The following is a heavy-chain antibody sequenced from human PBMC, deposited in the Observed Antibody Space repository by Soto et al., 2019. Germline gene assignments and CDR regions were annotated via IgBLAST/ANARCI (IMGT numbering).Heavy chain of an antibody. CDR3: AKDQGNLLWTGGIDS. D-gene: IGHD3-16*01. CDR1: RFTFSSYA. Sequence: QVQLVESGGGVVQPGRSLRLSCAASRFTFSSYAMHWVRQAPGKGLDWVAVISYDGSTKYYADSVKGRITISRDNSNNMLYLHVDSLRHEDTAVYYCAKDQGNLLWTGGIDSLGQGTLVTVSS. CDR2: ISYDGSTK. V-gene: IGHV3-30*04. J-gene: IGHJ4*02.